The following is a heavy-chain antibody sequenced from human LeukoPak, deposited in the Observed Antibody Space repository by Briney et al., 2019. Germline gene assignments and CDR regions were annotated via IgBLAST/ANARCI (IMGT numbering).Heavy chain of an antibody. D-gene: IGHD3-3*01. CDR2: INPNSGGT. CDR1: GYTFTGYY. J-gene: IGHJ4*02. V-gene: IGHV1-2*06. Sequence: GASVKVSCKASGYTFTGYYMHWVRQAPGQGLEWMGRINPNSGGTNYAQKFQGRVTMTRDTSISTAYMELSRLRSDDTAVYYCARDQSLMGITIFGVDFDYWGQGTLVTVSS. CDR3: ARDQSLMGITIFGVDFDY.